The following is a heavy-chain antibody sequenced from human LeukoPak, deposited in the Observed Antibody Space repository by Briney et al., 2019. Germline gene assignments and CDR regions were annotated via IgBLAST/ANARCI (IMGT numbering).Heavy chain of an antibody. V-gene: IGHV3-74*01. CDR1: GFTFSSFN. D-gene: IGHD1-7*01. CDR3: VAYNWNYPDY. Sequence: PGGSLTLSCAASGFTFSSFNMYWVRHAPGKGPVWVSGTNTVGSTTSYADSVVKGRFTISRDNAKNTLYLQMNSLRAEDTAVYYCVAYNWNYPDYWGQGTLVTVSS. J-gene: IGHJ4*02. CDR2: TNTVGSTT.